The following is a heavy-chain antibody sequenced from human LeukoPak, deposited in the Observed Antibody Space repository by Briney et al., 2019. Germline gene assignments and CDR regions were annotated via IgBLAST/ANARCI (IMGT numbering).Heavy chain of an antibody. CDR2: ISGRGVST. Sequence: PGGSVRLSCAASGFTFSSDSMSWVRQAPGKGLEWVSAISGRGVSTYYAESVKGRFTLSRDNSKNTLYLQINSLRAEDTAVYYCAKSNTAMVKPSLNYFDYWGKGTLVTVS. D-gene: IGHD5-18*01. CDR3: AKSNTAMVKPSLNYFDY. CDR1: GFTFSSDS. V-gene: IGHV3-23*01. J-gene: IGHJ4*02.